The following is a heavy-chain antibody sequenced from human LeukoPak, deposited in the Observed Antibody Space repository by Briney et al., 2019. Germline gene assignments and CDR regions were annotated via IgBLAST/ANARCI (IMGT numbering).Heavy chain of an antibody. D-gene: IGHD3-10*01. CDR2: ISSNGGST. CDR3: AREYYGGYVDY. Sequence: QTGGSLRLSCEASGFTFGSYAMSWVRQAPGKGLESVSAISSNGGSTYYANSVKGRFTISRDNSKNTLYLQMGSLRAEDMAVYYCAREYYGGYVDYWGQGTLVTVSS. V-gene: IGHV3-64*01. J-gene: IGHJ4*02. CDR1: GFTFGSYA.